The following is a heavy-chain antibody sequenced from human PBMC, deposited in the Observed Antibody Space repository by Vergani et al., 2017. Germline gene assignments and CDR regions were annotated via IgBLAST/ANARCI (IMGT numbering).Heavy chain of an antibody. J-gene: IGHJ4*02. CDR3: ARGIAAATPFDY. V-gene: IGHV4-59*01. CDR1: GGSISSYY. CDR2: IYYSGST. D-gene: IGHD6-13*01. Sequence: QVQLQESGPGLVKPSETLSLTCTVSGGSISSYYWSWIRQPPGKGLEWIEYIYYSGSTNYNPSLKSRVTISVETSKNQFSLKLSSVTAADTAVYYCARGIAAATPFDYWGQGTLVTVSS.